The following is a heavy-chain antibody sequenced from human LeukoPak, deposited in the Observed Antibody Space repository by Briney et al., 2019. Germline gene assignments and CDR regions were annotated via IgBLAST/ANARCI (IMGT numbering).Heavy chain of an antibody. CDR3: ASAAGNWFDP. V-gene: IGHV4-31*03. J-gene: IGHJ5*02. D-gene: IGHD3-10*01. CDR2: IYYSGST. CDR1: GGSIYRNGYY. Sequence: SETLSLTCTVSGGSIYRNGYYWTWIPQHPGKGLEWIGYIYYSGSTYYNPSLKSRVSMSEDTSKNQFFLHLSSVTAADTAVYYCASAAGNWFDPWGPGTLVTVSS.